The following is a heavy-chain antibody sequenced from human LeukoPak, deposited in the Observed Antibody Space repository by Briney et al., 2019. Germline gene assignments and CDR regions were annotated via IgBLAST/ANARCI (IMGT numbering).Heavy chain of an antibody. Sequence: SVKVSCKASGGTFSSYAISWVRQAPGQGLEWMGGIIPIFGTANYAQKFQGRVTITADESTSTAYMELSSLRSEDTAVYYCANNVDTAMVRDAFDIWGQGTMVTVSS. J-gene: IGHJ3*02. CDR1: GGTFSSYA. D-gene: IGHD5-18*01. CDR2: IIPIFGTA. CDR3: ANNVDTAMVRDAFDI. V-gene: IGHV1-69*13.